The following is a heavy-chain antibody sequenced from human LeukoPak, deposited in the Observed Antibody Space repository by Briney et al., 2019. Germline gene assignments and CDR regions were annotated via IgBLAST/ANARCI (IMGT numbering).Heavy chain of an antibody. V-gene: IGHV5-51*01. CDR2: IYPDDSDT. Sequence: GESLKISCKGPGYSFTSYWIGWVRQMPGKGLEWMGMIYPDDSDTRYSPSFQGQVTISADKSMNTAYLQWSSLKASGTAMYYCARGSGSGSYYDYWGQGTLVTVSS. CDR1: GYSFTSYW. J-gene: IGHJ4*02. D-gene: IGHD1-26*01. CDR3: ARGSGSGSYYDY.